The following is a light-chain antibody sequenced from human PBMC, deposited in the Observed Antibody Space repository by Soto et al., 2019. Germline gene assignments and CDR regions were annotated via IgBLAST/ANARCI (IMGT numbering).Light chain of an antibody. CDR3: QQYNTYPAE. V-gene: IGKV1-5*01. J-gene: IGKJ1*01. CDR1: QTISGR. CDR2: DAS. Sequence: DIQMTQSPSTLSASVGDIVTITCRASQTISGRLAWYQQRPVKAPKLLIYDASILESGVPSRFSGSGSGTEFTLAIGSLQPEDFAAYYCQQYNTYPAEFGQGTKL.